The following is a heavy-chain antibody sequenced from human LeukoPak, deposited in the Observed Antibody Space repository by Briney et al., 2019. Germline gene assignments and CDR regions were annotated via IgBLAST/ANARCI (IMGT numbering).Heavy chain of an antibody. CDR3: ARGDASIYCSSTSCPPRPWFDP. Sequence: ASVKVSCKASGYTFTSYDINWVRQATGQGLEWMGWMNPNSGNTGYAQKFQGRVTMTRNTSISTAYMELSSLRSKDTAVYYCARGDASIYCSSTSCPPRPWFDPWGQGTLVTVSS. J-gene: IGHJ5*02. V-gene: IGHV1-8*01. CDR1: GYTFTSYD. D-gene: IGHD2-2*01. CDR2: MNPNSGNT.